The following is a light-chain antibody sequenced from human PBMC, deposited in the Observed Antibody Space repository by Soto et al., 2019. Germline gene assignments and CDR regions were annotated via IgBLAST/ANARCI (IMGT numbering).Light chain of an antibody. V-gene: IGLV2-8*01. CDR1: SSDVGSYNY. CDR3: SSYAGSNIYV. CDR2: EVS. J-gene: IGLJ1*01. Sequence: QSALTQPPSASGSPGQSVTISCTGTSSDVGSYNYVSWYQQNPGKAPKLIIYEVSKRPPGVPDRFSASKSGNTASLSVSGLQAEDDGDYYCSSYAGSNIYVFGTGTKVTVL.